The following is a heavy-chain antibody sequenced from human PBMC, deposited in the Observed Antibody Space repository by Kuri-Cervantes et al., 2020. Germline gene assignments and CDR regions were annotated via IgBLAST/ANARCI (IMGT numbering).Heavy chain of an antibody. D-gene: IGHD2-2*01. Sequence: GGSLRLSCAIFGFTFNSHWMSWVRQAPGKGPEWVGGIKSKTDGGTTDYAAPVKGRFTISRDDSKNTLYLQMSSLRAEDTAVYYCARVVGDCSSSGCWYYGMDVWGQGTTVTVSS. CDR1: GFTFNSHW. J-gene: IGHJ6*02. CDR2: IKSKTDGGTT. CDR3: ARVVGDCSSSGCWYYGMDV. V-gene: IGHV3-15*01.